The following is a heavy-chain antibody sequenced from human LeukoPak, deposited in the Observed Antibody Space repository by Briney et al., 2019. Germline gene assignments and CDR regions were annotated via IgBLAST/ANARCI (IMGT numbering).Heavy chain of an antibody. Sequence: SETLSLTCTVSGGSISSGSYCWSWIRQPAGKGLEWIGRIYTGGSTNHNPSLKSRVTISVDTSKNQFSLKLSSVTAADTALYYCARDSLLPSAMGYYYMDVWGKGTTVTVSS. CDR1: GGSISSGSYC. J-gene: IGHJ6*03. CDR3: ARDSLLPSAMGYYYMDV. D-gene: IGHD2-2*01. CDR2: IYTGGST. V-gene: IGHV4-61*02.